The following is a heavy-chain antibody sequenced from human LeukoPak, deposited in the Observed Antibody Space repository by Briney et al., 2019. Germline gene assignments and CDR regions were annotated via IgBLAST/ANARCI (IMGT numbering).Heavy chain of an antibody. CDR3: ARDTGGGYSCYDC. D-gene: IGHD5-18*01. CDR2: IKQDGSEK. V-gene: IGHV3-7*01. J-gene: IGHJ4*02. CDR1: GFTFSSYW. Sequence: GGSLRLSCAASGFTFSSYWMTWIRQAPGKGLEWVANIKQDGSEKYYVDSVKGRFTITRDNAKNSLYLQMNSLRAEDTAVYYCARDTGGGYSCYDCWGQGTLVTVSS.